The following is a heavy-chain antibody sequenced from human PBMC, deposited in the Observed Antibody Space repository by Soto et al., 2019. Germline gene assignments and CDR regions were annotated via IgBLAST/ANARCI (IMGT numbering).Heavy chain of an antibody. V-gene: IGHV3-30*18. Sequence: GGSLRLSCAASGFTFSSYGMHWVRQAPGKGLEWVAVISYDGSNKYYADSVKGRFTISRDNSKNTLYLQMNSLRAEDTAVYYCAKDTIGGMDVWGQGTTVTVSS. J-gene: IGHJ6*02. D-gene: IGHD3-3*01. CDR1: GFTFSSYG. CDR3: AKDTIGGMDV. CDR2: ISYDGSNK.